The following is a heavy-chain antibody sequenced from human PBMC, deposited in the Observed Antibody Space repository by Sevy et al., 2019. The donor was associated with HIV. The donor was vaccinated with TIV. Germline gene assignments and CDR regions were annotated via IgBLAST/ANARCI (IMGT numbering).Heavy chain of an antibody. V-gene: IGHV3-11*06. CDR2: ISSSSSYT. CDR1: GFTFSDYY. J-gene: IGHJ6*03. CDR3: ARGRGCSSTSCTYYYYYYMDV. D-gene: IGHD2-2*01. Sequence: GGSLRLSCAASGFTFSDYYMSWIRQAPGKGLEWVSYISSSSSYTNYAASVKGRFTISKDNAKNSLYLQMNSLRAEDTAVYYCARGRGCSSTSCTYYYYYYMDVWGKGTTVTVSS.